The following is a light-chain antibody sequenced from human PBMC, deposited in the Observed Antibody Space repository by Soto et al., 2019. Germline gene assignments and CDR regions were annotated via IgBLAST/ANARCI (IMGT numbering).Light chain of an antibody. CDR2: GAS. V-gene: IGKV3-15*01. CDR1: QSVSNN. Sequence: IVMRQSPSTLSVSPGERATLSCRASQSVSNNLAWYQQKPGQAPRLLIYGASTRATGIPGRFSGSGSGTDFTLTISCLQSEDFATYYCQQYYSYPRTFGQGTKVDIK. CDR3: QQYYSYPRT. J-gene: IGKJ1*01.